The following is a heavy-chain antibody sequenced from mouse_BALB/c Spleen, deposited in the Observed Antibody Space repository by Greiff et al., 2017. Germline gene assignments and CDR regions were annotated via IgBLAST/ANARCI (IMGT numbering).Heavy chain of an antibody. CDR1: GYTFTDYE. J-gene: IGHJ2*01. D-gene: IGHD2-3*01. Sequence: QVQLQQSGAELVRPGASVTLSCKASGYTFTDYEMHWVKQTPVHGLEWIGAIDPETGGTAYNQKFKGKATLTADKSSSTAYMELRSLTSEDSAVYYCTRLEDGYYYLDYWGQGTTLTVSS. CDR3: TRLEDGYYYLDY. V-gene: IGHV1-15*01. CDR2: IDPETGGT.